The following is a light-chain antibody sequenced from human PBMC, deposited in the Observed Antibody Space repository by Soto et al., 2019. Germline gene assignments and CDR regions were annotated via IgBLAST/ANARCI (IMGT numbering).Light chain of an antibody. J-gene: IGKJ4*01. CDR3: QQHINWPLT. CDR1: QTVSSS. CDR2: EAS. V-gene: IGKV3-11*01. Sequence: EIVLTQSPATLSLSPGERATLSCRASQTVSSSLAWYQQKPGQAPRLLIYEASNRATGIPARFSGSGSGADFTLTIGSLEPEDFALYYCQQHINWPLTFGGGTKVEIK.